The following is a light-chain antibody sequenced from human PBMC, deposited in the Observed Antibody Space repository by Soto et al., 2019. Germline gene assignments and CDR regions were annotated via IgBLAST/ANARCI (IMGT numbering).Light chain of an antibody. J-gene: IGLJ1*01. CDR3: AAWDDRLRGFL. Sequence: QSVLTQPPSASGTPGQRVTISCSGSSSNIGSNSVYWYQQLPGTAPKLLIFKNSQRPSGVPDRFSRSKSGTSASLAVSGLRSGDEADYYCAAWDDRLRGFLFGPGTKVTVL. V-gene: IGLV1-47*01. CDR1: SSNIGSNS. CDR2: KNS.